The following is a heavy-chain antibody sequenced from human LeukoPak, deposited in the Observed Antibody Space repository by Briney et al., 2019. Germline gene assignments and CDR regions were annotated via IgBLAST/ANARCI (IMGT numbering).Heavy chain of an antibody. J-gene: IGHJ6*03. CDR3: ARTAGAVVWYYYMDV. V-gene: IGHV1-69*02. D-gene: IGHD2-2*01. Sequence: GASVKVSCKASGGTFSSYTISWVRQAPGQGLGWMGRIIPILGIANYAQKFQGRVTITADKSTSTAYMELSSLRSEDTAVYYCARTAGAVVWYYYMDVWGKGTTVTVSS. CDR2: IIPILGIA. CDR1: GGTFSSYT.